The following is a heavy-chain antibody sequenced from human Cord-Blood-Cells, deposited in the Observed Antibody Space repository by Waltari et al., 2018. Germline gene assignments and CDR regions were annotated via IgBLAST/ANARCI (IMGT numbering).Heavy chain of an antibody. J-gene: IGHJ3*02. CDR2: ISYDGSNK. CDR1: GFTSSSYA. D-gene: IGHD2-2*01. CDR3: ARSWDQLGTAFDI. V-gene: IGHV3-30-3*01. Sequence: QVQLVESGGGLVQPGRSLRLSCAASGFTSSSYAMHWFRQAPGKGLEWVAVISYDGSNKYYADSVKGRFTISRDNSKNTLYLQMNSLRAEDTAVYYCARSWDQLGTAFDIWGQGTMVTVSS.